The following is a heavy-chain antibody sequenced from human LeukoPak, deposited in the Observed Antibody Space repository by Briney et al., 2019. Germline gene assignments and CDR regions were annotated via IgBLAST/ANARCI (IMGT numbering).Heavy chain of an antibody. J-gene: IGHJ4*02. Sequence: ASVKVSCKTSGYSFISYSINWLRQAPGQGLEWMGWINTNSGNPTYAQGFTGRFVFSLDTSVSTAYLQISSLKAEDTAVYYCARNHPLGYCSDGNCYGDYWGQGTLVTVSS. V-gene: IGHV7-4-1*02. CDR2: INTNSGNP. CDR3: ARNHPLGYCSDGNCYGDY. D-gene: IGHD2-15*01. CDR1: GYSFISYS.